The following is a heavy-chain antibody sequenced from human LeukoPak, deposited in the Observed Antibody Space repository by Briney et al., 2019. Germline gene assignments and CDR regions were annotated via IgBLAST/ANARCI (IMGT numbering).Heavy chain of an antibody. V-gene: IGHV3-7*01. CDR3: ARDKGRSPYYYGSGTLSGGTSFDY. CDR1: GFTFSSYW. Sequence: PGGSLRLSCAASGFTFSSYWMSWVRQAPGKGLEWVANIKQDGSEKYYVDSVKGRFTISRDNSKNTLYLQMNSLRAEDTAVYYCARDKGRSPYYYGSGTLSGGTSFDYWGQGTLVTVSS. J-gene: IGHJ4*02. D-gene: IGHD3-10*01. CDR2: IKQDGSEK.